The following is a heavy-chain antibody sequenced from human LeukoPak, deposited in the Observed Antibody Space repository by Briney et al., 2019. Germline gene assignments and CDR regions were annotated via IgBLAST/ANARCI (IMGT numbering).Heavy chain of an antibody. Sequence: PGGSLRLSCAASGFTFSSYGMHWVRQAPGKGLEWVAVISYNGSNKYYADSVKGRFTNSRDNSKNTLYLQMNSLRAEDTAVYYCAKGGLRYFDWLSQDGMDVWGQGTTVTVSS. J-gene: IGHJ6*02. V-gene: IGHV3-30*18. CDR1: GFTFSSYG. CDR2: ISYNGSNK. CDR3: AKGGLRYFDWLSQDGMDV. D-gene: IGHD3-9*01.